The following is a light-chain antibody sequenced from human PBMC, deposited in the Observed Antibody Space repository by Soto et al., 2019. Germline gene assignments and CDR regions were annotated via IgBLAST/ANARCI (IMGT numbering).Light chain of an antibody. CDR1: QSVSNN. J-gene: IGKJ1*01. Sequence: EIVMTQSPATLSVSPGESATLSCRASQSVSNNLARYQQKPGQTPRLLIYGASTRATGFPARFSGSGSGTEFTLAISRLQSEDFAVYYCQQYNNWPPTWTFGQGTKVEIK. V-gene: IGKV3-15*01. CDR3: QQYNNWPPTWT. CDR2: GAS.